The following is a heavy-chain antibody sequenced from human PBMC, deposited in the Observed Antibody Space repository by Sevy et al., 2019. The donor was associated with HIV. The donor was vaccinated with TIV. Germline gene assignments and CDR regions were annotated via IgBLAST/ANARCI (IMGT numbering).Heavy chain of an antibody. J-gene: IGHJ6*02. D-gene: IGHD3-10*01. V-gene: IGHV3-30-3*01. CDR2: ISYDGSNK. CDR3: ARDLEMVRGVIITDNFYYYGMDV. Sequence: GGSLTLSCAASGFTFSSYAMHWVRQAPGKGLEWVAVISYDGSNKYYGKSVKGRFPMSRDNSKNTRYLQMKSLGAEDTAVYYCARDLEMVRGVIITDNFYYYGMDVWGQGTTVTVSS. CDR1: GFTFSSYA.